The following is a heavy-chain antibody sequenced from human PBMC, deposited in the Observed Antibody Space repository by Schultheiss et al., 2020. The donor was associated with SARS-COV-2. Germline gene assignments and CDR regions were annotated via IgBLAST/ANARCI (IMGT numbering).Heavy chain of an antibody. CDR2: IYYSGST. D-gene: IGHD6-19*01. Sequence: SETLSLTCTVSGGSISSYYWSWIRQPPGKGLEWIGYIYYSGSTNYNPSLKSRVTISVDTSKNQFSLKLSSVTAADTAVYYCARDLAVAAGGAFDIWGQGTMVTVSS. CDR3: ARDLAVAAGGAFDI. J-gene: IGHJ3*02. CDR1: GGSISSYY. V-gene: IGHV4-59*12.